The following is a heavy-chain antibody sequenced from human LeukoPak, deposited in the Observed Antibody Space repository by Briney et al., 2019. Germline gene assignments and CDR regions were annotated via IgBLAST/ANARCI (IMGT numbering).Heavy chain of an antibody. CDR3: ARSYYYGSGSYEGHNWFDP. Sequence: SETLSLTCAVYGGSFSGYYWSWIRQPPGKGLEWIGEINHSGSTNYNPSLKSRVTISVDTSKNQFSMKLSSVTAADTAVYYCARSYYYGSGSYEGHNWFDPWGQGTLVTVSS. CDR1: GGSFSGYY. D-gene: IGHD3-10*01. V-gene: IGHV4-34*01. CDR2: INHSGST. J-gene: IGHJ5*02.